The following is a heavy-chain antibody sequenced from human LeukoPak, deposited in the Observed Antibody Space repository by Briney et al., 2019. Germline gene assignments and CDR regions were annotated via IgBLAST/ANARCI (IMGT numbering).Heavy chain of an antibody. CDR3: VRGRYSSGWFKDKNWFDP. D-gene: IGHD6-19*01. CDR1: GGSISSNNHF. J-gene: IGHJ5*02. CDR2: IYHSGST. V-gene: IGHV4-39*07. Sequence: SETLSLTCTVSGGSISSNNHFWGWIRQPPGKGLEWIGSIYHSGSTYYNPSLKSRVTISVDTSKNQFSLKLSSVTAADTAVYYCVRGRYSSGWFKDKNWFDPWGQGIPVTVSS.